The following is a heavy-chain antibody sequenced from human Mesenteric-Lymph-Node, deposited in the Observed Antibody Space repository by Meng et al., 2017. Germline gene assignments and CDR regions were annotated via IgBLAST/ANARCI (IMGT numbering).Heavy chain of an antibody. V-gene: IGHV4-61*03. CDR2: IHSSGNT. CDR3: ARRSGSYFLSGFAN. Sequence: QRQLRGWGPGMAVPSETLSLPSSCPGASVSRGHNQWSWIRQPPGKGLEWIGFIHSSGNTNHNPSLKSRVTISVDTSKNHFSLKLTSVTAADTGVYYCARRSGSYFLSGFANWGQGTLVTVSS. D-gene: IGHD1-26*01. CDR1: GASVSRGHNQ. J-gene: IGHJ4*02.